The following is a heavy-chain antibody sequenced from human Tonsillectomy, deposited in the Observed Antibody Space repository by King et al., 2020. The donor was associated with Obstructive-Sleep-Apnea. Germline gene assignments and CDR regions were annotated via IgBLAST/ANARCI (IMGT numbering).Heavy chain of an antibody. CDR1: GFTFSSYW. J-gene: IGHJ4*02. CDR3: ARECSSGGRYFDQ. V-gene: IGHV3-74*01. CDR2: INSDGSTT. D-gene: IGHD6-19*01. Sequence: VQLVESGGGLVPPGGSLRLSCAASGFTFSSYWMHWVRHAPGKGLVWVSRINSDGSTTNYADSVKGRFTISRDNGKNTLYLQMNSLRAEDTAVYYCARECSSGGRYFDQWGQGTLVTVSS.